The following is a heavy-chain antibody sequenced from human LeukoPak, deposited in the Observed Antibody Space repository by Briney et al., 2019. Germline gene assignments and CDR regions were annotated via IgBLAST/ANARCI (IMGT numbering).Heavy chain of an antibody. Sequence: PGRSLTLSCAASGFIFSGYAMHWVRQAPGKGLEWVAVISYDGSNQSYADSVKGRFTISRDNSKTALYLQMNNLRAEDTAVYYCVKDLCYYGSGSYSLGAFDMWGQGTMVTVST. CDR1: GFIFSGYA. V-gene: IGHV3-30*18. CDR3: VKDLCYYGSGSYSLGAFDM. CDR2: ISYDGSNQ. J-gene: IGHJ3*02. D-gene: IGHD3-10*01.